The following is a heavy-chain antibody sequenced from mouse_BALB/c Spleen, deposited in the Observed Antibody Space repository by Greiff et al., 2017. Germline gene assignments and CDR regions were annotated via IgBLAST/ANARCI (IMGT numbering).Heavy chain of an antibody. CDR2: ISTYYGDA. Sequence: VQLQQSGAELVRPGVSVKISCKGSGYTFTDYAMHWVKQSHAKSLEWIGVISTYYGDASYNQKFKGKATMTVDKSSSTAYMELARLTSEDSAIYYCARGGKDYFDYWGQGTTLTVSS. D-gene: IGHD2-1*01. J-gene: IGHJ2*01. V-gene: IGHV1S137*01. CDR1: GYTFTDYA. CDR3: ARGGKDYFDY.